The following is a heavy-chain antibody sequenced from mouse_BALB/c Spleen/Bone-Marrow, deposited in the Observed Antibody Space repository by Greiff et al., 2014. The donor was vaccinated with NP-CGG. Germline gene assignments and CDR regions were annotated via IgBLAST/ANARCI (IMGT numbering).Heavy chain of an antibody. CDR3: ARESSAGYYFDY. D-gene: IGHD3-2*02. V-gene: IGHV1S29*02. CDR1: GYTSTDYD. CDR2: IYPYNGGT. Sequence: VQLQQSGPELVKPGASVKIFCKASGYTSTDYDMHWVKQSHGKSLEWIGYIYPYNGGTGYSQKFKSKATLTVDNSSSTAYMELRSLTSEDSAVYYCARESSAGYYFDYWGQGTTLTVSS. J-gene: IGHJ2*01.